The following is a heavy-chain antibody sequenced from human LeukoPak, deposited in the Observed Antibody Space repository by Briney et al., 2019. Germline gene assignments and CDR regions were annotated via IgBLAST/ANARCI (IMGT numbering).Heavy chain of an antibody. CDR3: ARGITISDDNWFDP. CDR2: IYYSGST. Sequence: SETLSHTCTVSGGSISSGGYYWSWIRQHPGKGLEWIGYIYYSGSTYYNPSLKSRVTISVDTSKNQFSLKLSSVTAADTAVYYCARGITISDDNWFDPWGQGTLVTVSS. D-gene: IGHD3-3*01. J-gene: IGHJ5*02. V-gene: IGHV4-31*03. CDR1: GGSISSGGYY.